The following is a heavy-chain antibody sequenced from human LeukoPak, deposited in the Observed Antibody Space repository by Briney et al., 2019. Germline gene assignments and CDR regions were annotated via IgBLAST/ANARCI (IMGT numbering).Heavy chain of an antibody. CDR1: GFTFSSYS. D-gene: IGHD4-17*01. Sequence: GGSLRLSCAASGFTFSSYSMNWVRQAPGKGLEWVSSISSSSSYIYYADSVKGRFTISRDNSKNTLYLQMNSLRAEDTAVYYCAKDYGDLQYYFDYWGQGTLVTVSS. V-gene: IGHV3-21*04. CDR3: AKDYGDLQYYFDY. J-gene: IGHJ4*02. CDR2: ISSSSSYI.